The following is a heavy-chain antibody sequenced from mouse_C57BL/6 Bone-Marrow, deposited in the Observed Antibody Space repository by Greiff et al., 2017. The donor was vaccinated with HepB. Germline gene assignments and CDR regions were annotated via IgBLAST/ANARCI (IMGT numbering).Heavy chain of an antibody. CDR3: GRKDYSNFDY. D-gene: IGHD2-5*01. CDR1: GFTFSDYG. CDR2: ISSGSSTI. V-gene: IGHV5-17*01. Sequence: EVMLVESGGGLVKPGGSLKLSCAASGFTFSDYGMHWVRQAPEKGLEWVAYISSGSSTIYYADTVKGRFTISRDNAKNTLFLQMTSLRSEDTAMYYCGRKDYSNFDYWGQGTTLTVSS. J-gene: IGHJ2*01.